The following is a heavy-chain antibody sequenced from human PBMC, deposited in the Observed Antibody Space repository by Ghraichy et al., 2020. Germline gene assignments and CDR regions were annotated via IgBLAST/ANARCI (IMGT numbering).Heavy chain of an antibody. J-gene: IGHJ4*02. CDR1: GGSMTSGAYS. D-gene: IGHD5-24*01. Sequence: SETLSLTCTVSGGSMTSGAYSWTWIRQLPGNGLEWIGYISYSGSTAYNPSLKSRVTMSVDTSKNQFSLQLTSVTAADTAVYFCARDSRKEDSNLVDYVDSWGQGTLVTVSS. CDR2: ISYSGST. CDR3: ARDSRKEDSNLVDYVDS. V-gene: IGHV4-31*03.